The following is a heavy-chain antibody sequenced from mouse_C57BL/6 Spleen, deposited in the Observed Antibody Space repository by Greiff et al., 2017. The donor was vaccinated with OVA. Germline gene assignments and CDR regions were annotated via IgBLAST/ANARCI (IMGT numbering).Heavy chain of an antibody. J-gene: IGHJ1*03. D-gene: IGHD1-1*01. V-gene: IGHV1-69*01. Sequence: QVQLQQPGAELVMPGASVKLSCKASGYTFTSYWMHWVKQRPGQGLEWIGAIDPSDSYTNYNQKFKGKSTLTVDKSSRTAYMQLSSLTSEDSAVYYCARFYYGSRYFDVWGTGTTVTVSS. CDR3: ARFYYGSRYFDV. CDR1: GYTFTSYW. CDR2: IDPSDSYT.